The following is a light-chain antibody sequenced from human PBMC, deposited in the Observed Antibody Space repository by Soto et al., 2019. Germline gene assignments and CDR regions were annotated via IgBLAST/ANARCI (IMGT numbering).Light chain of an antibody. CDR2: GAS. CDR3: QQYNNWPIT. Sequence: EIVLTQSPGTLSLSPGERATLSCRSSQSVSSSYLVWYQQKPGQAPRLLIYGASSRATGVPDRFSGSGSGTDFTLTISRLEPEDFAVYYCQQYNNWPITFGQGTRLEI. V-gene: IGKV3-20*01. J-gene: IGKJ5*01. CDR1: QSVSSSY.